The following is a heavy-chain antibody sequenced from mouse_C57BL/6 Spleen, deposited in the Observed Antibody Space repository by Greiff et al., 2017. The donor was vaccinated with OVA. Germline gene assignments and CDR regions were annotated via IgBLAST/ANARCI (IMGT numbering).Heavy chain of an antibody. D-gene: IGHD2-5*01. CDR3: AGYYSNYPYYYAMDY. J-gene: IGHJ4*01. CDR2: ISSGSSTI. CDR1: GFTFSDYG. V-gene: IGHV5-17*01. Sequence: EVQRVESGGGLVKPGGSLKLSCAASGFTFSDYGMHWVRQAPEKGLEWVAYISSGSSTIYYADTVKGRFTISRDNAKNTLFLQMTSLRSEDTAMYYCAGYYSNYPYYYAMDYWGQGTSVTVSS.